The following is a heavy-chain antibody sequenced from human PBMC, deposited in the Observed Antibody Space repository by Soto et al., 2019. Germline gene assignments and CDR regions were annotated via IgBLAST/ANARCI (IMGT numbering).Heavy chain of an antibody. J-gene: IGHJ6*02. CDR2: IIPIFGTA. CDR1: GGTFSSYA. CDR3: ARDPNYYYDSSETYYYYGMDV. Sequence: SVKVSCKASGGTFSSYAISWVRQAPGQGLEWMGGIIPIFGTANYAQKFQGRVTITADESTSTAYMELSSLRFEDTAVYYCARDPNYYYDSSETYYYYGMDVWGQGTTVTVSS. V-gene: IGHV1-69*13. D-gene: IGHD3-22*01.